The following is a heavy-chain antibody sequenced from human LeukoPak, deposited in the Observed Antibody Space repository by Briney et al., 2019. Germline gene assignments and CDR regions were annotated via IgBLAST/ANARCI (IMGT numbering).Heavy chain of an antibody. Sequence: PGGSLRLSCEASGFTFGIYWMSWVRQPPGKGLGWVANIKGDGSEKYYVDSVKGRFTISRDNAKNSLYLQMNSLRAEDTAVYYCASPAKYSDTWYFDYWGQGTLVTVSS. J-gene: IGHJ4*02. CDR2: IKGDGSEK. CDR1: GFTFGIYW. V-gene: IGHV3-7*01. D-gene: IGHD6-6*01. CDR3: ASPAKYSDTWYFDY.